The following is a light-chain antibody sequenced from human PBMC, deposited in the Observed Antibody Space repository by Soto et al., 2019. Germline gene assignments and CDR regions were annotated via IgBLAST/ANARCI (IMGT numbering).Light chain of an antibody. CDR1: QSISNF. J-gene: IGKJ1*01. Sequence: DIQMTQSPSFLSASAGDRVTIFCRASQSISNFLHWYQQKPGKAPKLLIYSASKLESGVPPRFGGSGSGTDFTLTISSLQPEEFATYYCQQSYRNPRTFGLGTRVEIK. CDR3: QQSYRNPRT. V-gene: IGKV1-39*01. CDR2: SAS.